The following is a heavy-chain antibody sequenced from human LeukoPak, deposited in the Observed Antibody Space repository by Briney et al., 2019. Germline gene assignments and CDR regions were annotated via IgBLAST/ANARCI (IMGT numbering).Heavy chain of an antibody. CDR1: GGSFSGYY. Sequence: SETLSLTCAVYGGSFSGYYWSWIRQPPGKGLEWIGEINHNGSTNYNPSLKSRVTISVDTSKNQFSLKLSSVTAADTAVYYCARLNGYNYIFDYWGQGTLVTVSP. D-gene: IGHD5-24*01. CDR3: ARLNGYNYIFDY. J-gene: IGHJ4*02. V-gene: IGHV4-34*01. CDR2: INHNGST.